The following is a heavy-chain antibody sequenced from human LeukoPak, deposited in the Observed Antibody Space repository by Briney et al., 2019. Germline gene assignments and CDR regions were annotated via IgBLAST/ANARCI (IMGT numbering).Heavy chain of an antibody. CDR1: GFTFSSYA. D-gene: IGHD5-18*01. CDR3: AKDRERGYSYASVFDY. J-gene: IGHJ4*02. Sequence: GGSLRLACAASGFTFSSYAMSWVRQAPGKGLEWVSAISGSGGSTYYADSVKGRFTISRDNSKNTLYLQMNSLRAEDTAVYYCAKDRERGYSYASVFDYWGQGTLVTVSS. V-gene: IGHV3-23*01. CDR2: ISGSGGST.